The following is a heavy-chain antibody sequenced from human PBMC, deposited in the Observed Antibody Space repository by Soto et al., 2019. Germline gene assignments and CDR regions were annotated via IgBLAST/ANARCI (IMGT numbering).Heavy chain of an antibody. CDR1: GFTFSSYA. Sequence: GGSLRLSCAASGFTFSSYAMSWVRQAPGKGLEWVSTFSGSSGSTYYADSVKGRFTISRDNSKNTLFLQMNSLRAEDTAVYYCAKEVYSGSYYYFDYWGQGTLVTVYS. CDR2: FSGSSGST. D-gene: IGHD1-26*01. J-gene: IGHJ4*02. CDR3: AKEVYSGSYYYFDY. V-gene: IGHV3-23*01.